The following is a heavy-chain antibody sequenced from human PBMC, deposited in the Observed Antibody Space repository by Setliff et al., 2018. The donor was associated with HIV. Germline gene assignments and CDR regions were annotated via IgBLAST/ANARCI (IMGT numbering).Heavy chain of an antibody. J-gene: IGHJ3*02. CDR3: ARTFNSGYLSYAFDI. V-gene: IGHV4-59*01. CDR2: IYYSGNT. Sequence: SETLSLTCSVSGGSISNYSWSWIRQPPGKGLEWIGSIYYSGNTNYSPSLKSRVTISVDTSKNQFSLRLSSVTAAATAVYYCARTFNSGYLSYAFDIWGQGTMVTVSS. D-gene: IGHD3-22*01. CDR1: GGSISNYS.